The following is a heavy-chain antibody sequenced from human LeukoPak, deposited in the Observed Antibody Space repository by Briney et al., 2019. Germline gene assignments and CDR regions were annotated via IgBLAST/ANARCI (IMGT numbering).Heavy chain of an antibody. V-gene: IGHV1-2*02. Sequence: EASVKVSCKASGYTFTGYYMHWVRQAPGQGLEWMGWINPNSGGTNYAQKFQGRVTMTRDTSISTAYMEPSRLGSDDTAVYYCARDGEPPATWFDPWGQGTLVTVSS. D-gene: IGHD1-14*01. CDR3: ARDGEPPATWFDP. CDR2: INPNSGGT. CDR1: GYTFTGYY. J-gene: IGHJ5*02.